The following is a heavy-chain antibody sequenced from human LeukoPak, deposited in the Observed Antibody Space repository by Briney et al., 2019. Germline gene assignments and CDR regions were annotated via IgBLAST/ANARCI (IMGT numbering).Heavy chain of an antibody. D-gene: IGHD6-19*01. J-gene: IGHJ4*02. CDR2: ISSSSSYT. V-gene: IGHV3-11*06. CDR1: GFTFSDYY. CDR3: ARALHSSGWYFDY. Sequence: GSLRLSCAASGFTFSDYYMSWIRQAPGKGLEWVSYISSSSSYTNYADSVKGRFTISRDNAKNSLYLQMNSLRAEDTAVYYCARALHSSGWYFDYWGQGTLVTVSS.